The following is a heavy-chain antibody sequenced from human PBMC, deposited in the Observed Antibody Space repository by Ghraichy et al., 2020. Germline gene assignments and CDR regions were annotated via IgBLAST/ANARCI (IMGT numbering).Heavy chain of an antibody. CDR3: AKTPHTNSPSVDY. D-gene: IGHD1-1*01. CDR1: GFTFSSYT. V-gene: IGHV3-23*01. CDR2: INTIGSTT. Sequence: GESLNISCAASGFTFSSYTMSWVRQAPGKGLEWVSSINTIGSTTYYADSVKGRFTISRDNSKNTLYVQMNSLRAGDTAVYYCAKTPHTNSPSVDYWGQGTLVTVSS. J-gene: IGHJ4*02.